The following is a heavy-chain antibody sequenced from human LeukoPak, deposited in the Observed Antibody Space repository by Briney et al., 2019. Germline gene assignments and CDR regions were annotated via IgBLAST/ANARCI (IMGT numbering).Heavy chain of an antibody. J-gene: IGHJ3*02. D-gene: IGHD3-22*01. Sequence: SETLSLTCTVSGGSISSYYWSWIRQPPGKGLEWIGYIYYSGSTNYNPSLKSRVTISVDTSKIQFSLKLSSVTAADTAVYYCARGITMIEDIWGQGTMVTVSS. CDR2: IYYSGST. CDR1: GGSISSYY. V-gene: IGHV4-59*01. CDR3: ARGITMIEDI.